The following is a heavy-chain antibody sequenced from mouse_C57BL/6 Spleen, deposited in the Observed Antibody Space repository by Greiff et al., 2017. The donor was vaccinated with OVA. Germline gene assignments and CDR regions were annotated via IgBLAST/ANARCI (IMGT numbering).Heavy chain of an antibody. CDR1: GFSLTSYG. CDR3: ARNYNYGRDYFDY. CDR2: IWSGGST. Sequence: VMLVESGPGLVQPSQSLSITCTVSGFSLTSYGVHWVRQSPGKGLEWLGVIWSGGSTDYNADFISRLSISKDNSKSQVFLKMNSLKADDTAIYYCARNYNYGRDYFDYWGQGTTLTVSS. V-gene: IGHV2-2*01. J-gene: IGHJ2*01. D-gene: IGHD1-1*01.